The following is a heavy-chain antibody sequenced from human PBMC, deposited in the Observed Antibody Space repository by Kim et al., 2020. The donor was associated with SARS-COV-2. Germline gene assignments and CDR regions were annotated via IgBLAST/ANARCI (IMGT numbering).Heavy chain of an antibody. V-gene: IGHV4-59*08. J-gene: IGHJ6*02. CDR1: GGSISSYY. Sequence: SETLSLTCTVSGGSISSYYWSWIRQPPGKGLEWIGYIYYSGSTNYNPSLKSRVTISVDTSKNQFSLKLSSVTAADTAVYYCARLGYSYGPRIGYYYYGMDVWGQGTTVTVSS. D-gene: IGHD5-18*01. CDR2: IYYSGST. CDR3: ARLGYSYGPRIGYYYYGMDV.